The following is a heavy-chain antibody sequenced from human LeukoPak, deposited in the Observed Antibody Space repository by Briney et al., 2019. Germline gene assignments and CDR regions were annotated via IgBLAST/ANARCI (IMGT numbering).Heavy chain of an antibody. CDR2: IRRDGSET. J-gene: IGHJ3*02. D-gene: IGHD3-22*01. CDR3: ARDDTHYGSSGSFYDAFDI. V-gene: IGHV3-7*01. Sequence: GGSLRLSCAASAFTFSSYEMNWVRQAPGKGLEWVANIRRDGSETHYVDSVMGRFTTSRDNAKNSLYLQMNSLRAEDTAVHYCARDDTHYGSSGSFYDAFDIWGQGTMVTVSS. CDR1: AFTFSSYE.